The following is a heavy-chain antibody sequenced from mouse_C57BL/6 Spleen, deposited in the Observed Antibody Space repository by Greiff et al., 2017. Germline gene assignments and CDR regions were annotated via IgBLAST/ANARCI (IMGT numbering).Heavy chain of an antibody. CDR1: GYAFSSSW. CDR3: ARGYGNYEYFDV. V-gene: IGHV1-82*01. CDR2: IYPGDGDT. Sequence: QVQLKQSGPELVKPGASVKISCKASGYAFSSSWMNWVKQRPGKGLEWIGRIYPGDGDTNYNGKFKGKATLTADKSSSTAYMQLSSLTSEDSAVYFCARGYGNYEYFDVWGTGTTVTVSS. J-gene: IGHJ1*03. D-gene: IGHD2-1*01.